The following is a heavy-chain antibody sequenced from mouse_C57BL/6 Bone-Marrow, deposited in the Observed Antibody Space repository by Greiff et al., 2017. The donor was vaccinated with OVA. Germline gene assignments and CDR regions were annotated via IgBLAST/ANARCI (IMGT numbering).Heavy chain of an antibody. CDR3: ASPIATVVHCALDY. D-gene: IGHD1-1*01. J-gene: IGHJ4*01. CDR1: GYTFTSYG. Sequence: QVHVKQSGAELARPGASVKLSCKASGYTFTSYGISWVKQRTGQGLEWIGEIYPRSGNTDYNEKFKGKATLTADKSSSTAYMELRSLTSEDSAVYFCASPIATVVHCALDYWGKGTSVTVSS. V-gene: IGHV1-81*01. CDR2: IYPRSGNT.